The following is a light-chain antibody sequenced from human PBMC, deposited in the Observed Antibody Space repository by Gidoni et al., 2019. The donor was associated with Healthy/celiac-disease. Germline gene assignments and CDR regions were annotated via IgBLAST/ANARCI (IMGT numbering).Light chain of an antibody. CDR2: DVS. V-gene: IGLV2-11*01. CDR1: SSDVGGYNY. Sequence: QSALTQPRSVSGSPGQSVTISCTGTSSDVGGYNYVSWYQQHPGKAPKLMIYDVSKRPSGVPDRFSGSKSGNTASLTISVLQAEDEADYYCCSYAGSFVFGGGTKLTVL. CDR3: CSYAGSFV. J-gene: IGLJ2*01.